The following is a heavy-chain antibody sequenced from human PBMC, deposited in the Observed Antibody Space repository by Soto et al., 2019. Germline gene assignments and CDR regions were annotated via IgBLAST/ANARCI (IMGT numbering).Heavy chain of an antibody. D-gene: IGHD3-10*01. V-gene: IGHV1-69*04. Sequence: QGQLVQSGAEVKRPGSSVKVSCKASGDTFNFYSINWVRQSPGLGLEWMGRVIPIVSMSNYAQRFQGRVTMTADKSTSTAYMELSGLRSEDTAIYYCATSYGSGYRAFDYWGQGALVTVSS. CDR3: ATSYGSGYRAFDY. CDR1: GDTFNFYS. J-gene: IGHJ4*02. CDR2: VIPIVSMS.